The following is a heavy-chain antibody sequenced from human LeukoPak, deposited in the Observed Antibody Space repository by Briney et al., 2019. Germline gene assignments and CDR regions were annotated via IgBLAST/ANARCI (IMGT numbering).Heavy chain of an antibody. CDR2: IYYSGST. V-gene: IGHV4-39*01. CDR1: GGSISSSSYY. Sequence: SETLSLTCTVSGGSISSSSYYWGWIRQPPGKGLEWIGSIYYSGSTYYNPSLKSRVTISVDTPKNQFSLKLSSVTAADTAVYYCARHSSYYGNFDYWGQGTLVTVSS. CDR3: ARHSSYYGNFDY. D-gene: IGHD3-10*01. J-gene: IGHJ4*02.